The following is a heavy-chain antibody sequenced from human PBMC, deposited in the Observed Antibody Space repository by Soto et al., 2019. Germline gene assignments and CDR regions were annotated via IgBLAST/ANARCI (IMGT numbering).Heavy chain of an antibody. CDR2: INAGNGNT. CDR3: ARGSPPWGDIVLVPAAFMYNWFDP. D-gene: IGHD2-2*01. J-gene: IGHJ5*02. CDR1: GYTFTSYA. V-gene: IGHV1-3*01. Sequence: GASVKVSCTACGYTFTSYAMHWVRQAPGQRLEWMGWINAGNGNTKYSQKFQGRVTITRDTSASTAYMELSSLRSEDTAVYYCARGSPPWGDIVLVPAAFMYNWFDPWGQGTLVTVSS.